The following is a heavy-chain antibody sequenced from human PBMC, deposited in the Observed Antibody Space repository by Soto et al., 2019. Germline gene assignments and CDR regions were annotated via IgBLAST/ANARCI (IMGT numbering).Heavy chain of an antibody. Sequence: GASVKVSCKASGYTFTSYAMHWVRQAPGQRLEWMGWINAGNGNTKYSQKFQGRVTITRDTSASTAYMELSSLRSEDTAVYYCARDFKLKSRQGYDLDYWGQGTLVTVSS. CDR2: INAGNGNT. D-gene: IGHD5-12*01. CDR1: GYTFTSYA. CDR3: ARDFKLKSRQGYDLDY. V-gene: IGHV1-3*01. J-gene: IGHJ4*02.